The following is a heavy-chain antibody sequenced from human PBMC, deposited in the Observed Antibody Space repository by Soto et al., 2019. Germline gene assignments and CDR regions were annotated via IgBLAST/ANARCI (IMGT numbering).Heavy chain of an antibody. J-gene: IGHJ5*02. V-gene: IGHV4-39*01. D-gene: IGHD3-3*01. CDR2: IYYSGRT. CDR1: GGSISSSSYY. Sequence: QLQLQESGPGLVKPSETLSLTCTVSGGSISSSSYYWGWIRQPPGKGLEWIGSIYYSGRTYHNPSLKSRVTISVDTSNNQFSLKVSSVTAADTAVYYCARHSPGLGITIFGVVSKATLGWFDPWGQGTLVTVSS. CDR3: ARHSPGLGITIFGVVSKATLGWFDP.